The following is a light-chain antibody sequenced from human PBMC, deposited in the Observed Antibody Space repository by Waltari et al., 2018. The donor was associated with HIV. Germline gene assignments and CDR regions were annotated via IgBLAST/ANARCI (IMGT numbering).Light chain of an antibody. J-gene: IGKJ2*01. CDR1: QGLVHTDGNIFPY. V-gene: IGKV2-30*02. Sequence: DVVMTQSPLSLRVSLGQQASISCRSSQGLVHTDGNIFPYFNWFHQRPGQPPRRLFYKVSKRDSGVPDRFSGSGSGTEFTLTISRVEADDVGIYYCMQGAHWPYNFGQGTKLEI. CDR3: MQGAHWPYN. CDR2: KVS.